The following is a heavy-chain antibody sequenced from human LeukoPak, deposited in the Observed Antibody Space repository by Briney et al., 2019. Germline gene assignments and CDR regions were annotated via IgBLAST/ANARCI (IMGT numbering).Heavy chain of an antibody. CDR3: ARDEETVAGLNGFDL. V-gene: IGHV3-21*01. CDR1: EFAFRAYS. D-gene: IGHD6-19*01. J-gene: IGHJ4*02. CDR2: ITSGSKYI. Sequence: PGGSLRLSCAASEFAFRAYSMKWLRQAPGKGLEWVASITSGSKYIFYADSVKGRFTISRDNAENSLFLQMNSLRAEDTGVYYCARDEETVAGLNGFDLWGQGTLVTVSS.